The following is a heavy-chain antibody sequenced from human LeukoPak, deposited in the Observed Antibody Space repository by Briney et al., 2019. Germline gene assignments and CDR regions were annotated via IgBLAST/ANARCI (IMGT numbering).Heavy chain of an antibody. Sequence: GQSLKISYKASGNSYWIGWVRQMPGKGLEWMGIIYPGDSETRYSPSFQGQVTISVDKSINTAYLQWSNLKASDTAIYYCARRGYCSSVTCCGAVKGAFDIWGQGTMVTVSS. D-gene: IGHD2-2*03. J-gene: IGHJ3*02. V-gene: IGHV5-51*01. CDR2: IYPGDSET. CDR3: ARRGYCSSVTCCGAVKGAFDI. CDR1: GNSYW.